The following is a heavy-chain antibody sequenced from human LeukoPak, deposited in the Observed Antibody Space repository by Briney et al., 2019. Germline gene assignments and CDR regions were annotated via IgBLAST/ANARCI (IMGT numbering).Heavy chain of an antibody. Sequence: GGSLRLSCGASGFTFSAYAMNWVRLAPGKGLEWVSTFKTNSGQVYYAESVRGRFTISRDNSKNTVYLQMSSLRAEDTALYYCARSIPDYTRFDYWGQGALVTVSP. J-gene: IGHJ4*02. CDR1: GFTFSAYA. D-gene: IGHD2-2*02. V-gene: IGHV3-23*01. CDR2: FKTNSGQV. CDR3: ARSIPDYTRFDY.